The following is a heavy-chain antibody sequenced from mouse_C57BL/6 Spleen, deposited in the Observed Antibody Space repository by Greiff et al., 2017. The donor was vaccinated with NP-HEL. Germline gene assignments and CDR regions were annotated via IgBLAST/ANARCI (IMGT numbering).Heavy chain of an antibody. CDR3: ARSPYYYGSSPYYFDY. CDR1: GYPFPSYW. Sequence: VQLQQSGAELAKPGASVKLSRKASGYPFPSYWMHWVKQRPGQGLEWIGYIYPSSGYTKYNQKFKDKATLTADKSSSTAYMQLSSLTYEDSAVYYCARSPYYYGSSPYYFDYWGQGTTLTVSS. V-gene: IGHV1-7*01. J-gene: IGHJ2*01. D-gene: IGHD1-1*01. CDR2: IYPSSGYT.